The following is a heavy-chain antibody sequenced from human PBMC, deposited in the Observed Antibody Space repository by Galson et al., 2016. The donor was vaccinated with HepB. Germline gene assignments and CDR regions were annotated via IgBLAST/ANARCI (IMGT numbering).Heavy chain of an antibody. J-gene: IGHJ4*02. CDR3: ARMRRFGEFYFDY. V-gene: IGHV3-21*01. D-gene: IGHD3-10*01. Sequence: SLRLSCAASGFNFSSSSMDWVRQAPGKGLEWVSSISSSSSYIYYTDSVKGRFTISRDNAKSSLYLQMNSLRAEDTAVYYCARMRRFGEFYFDYWGQGTLVTVSS. CDR2: ISSSSSYI. CDR1: GFNFSSSS.